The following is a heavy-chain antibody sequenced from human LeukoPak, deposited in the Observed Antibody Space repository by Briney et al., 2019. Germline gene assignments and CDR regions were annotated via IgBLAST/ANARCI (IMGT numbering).Heavy chain of an antibody. J-gene: IGHJ4*02. CDR1: GGSISSYY. D-gene: IGHD6-13*01. CDR2: IYTSGST. Sequence: PSETLSLTCTGCGGSISSYYWSWIRQPAGKGLEWIGRIYTSGSTNYNPSLKSRVTMSVNTSKNQFSLKLSSVTPADTAVYYCARGGAAGRFDYWGQGTLVTVSS. CDR3: ARGGAAGRFDY. V-gene: IGHV4-4*07.